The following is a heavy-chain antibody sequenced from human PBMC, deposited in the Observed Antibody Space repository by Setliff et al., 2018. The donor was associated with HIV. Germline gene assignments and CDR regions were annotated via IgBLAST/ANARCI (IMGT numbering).Heavy chain of an antibody. CDR1: GFTFSSYW. CDR2: INGDGSFT. CDR3: TSWGVPRDGFDI. D-gene: IGHD3-16*01. Sequence: GGSLRLSCAASGFTFSSYWMHWVRQAPGKGLVWVSRINGDGSFTVYADSVKGRFTISRDNSKNTLYLQMNSVRGEDTAVYYCTSWGVPRDGFDIWGHGTKVTVSS. J-gene: IGHJ3*02. V-gene: IGHV3-74*01.